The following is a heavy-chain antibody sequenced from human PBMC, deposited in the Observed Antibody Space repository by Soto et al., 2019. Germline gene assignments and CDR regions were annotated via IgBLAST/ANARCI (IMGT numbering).Heavy chain of an antibody. Sequence: SETLSLTCAVYGGSFSGYYWSWIRQPPGKGLEWIGEINHSGSTNYNPSLKSRVTISVDTPKNQFSLKLSSVTAADTAVYYCARQEVMRGSLWVDYWGQGTLVTVSS. CDR3: ARQEVMRGSLWVDY. CDR1: GGSFSGYY. V-gene: IGHV4-34*01. D-gene: IGHD3-16*01. CDR2: INHSGST. J-gene: IGHJ4*02.